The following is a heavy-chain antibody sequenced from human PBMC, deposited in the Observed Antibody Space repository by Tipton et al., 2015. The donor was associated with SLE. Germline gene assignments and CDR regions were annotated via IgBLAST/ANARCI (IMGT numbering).Heavy chain of an antibody. CDR2: IHASGSSGST. Sequence: TLSLTCTVSGGSISSGGHYWSWIRQPAGKGLEWIGRIHASGSSGSTEYNPSLDSRVAISMDTSKNQFSLKLTAVTAADTAVYYCARTLDAVDIWGQGTMVTVSS. CDR1: GGSISSGGHY. J-gene: IGHJ3*02. V-gene: IGHV4-61*02. CDR3: ARTLDAVDI.